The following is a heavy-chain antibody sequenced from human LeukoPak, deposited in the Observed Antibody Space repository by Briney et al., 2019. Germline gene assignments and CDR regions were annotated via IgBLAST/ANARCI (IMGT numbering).Heavy chain of an antibody. D-gene: IGHD3-16*01. CDR2: IYYTGNT. J-gene: IGHJ3*02. CDR1: GGSISTYY. CDR3: ARVGEGAFDI. Sequence: PSETLSLTCTVSGGSISTYYWSWIRQPPRKTLEWIGYIYYTGNTNYNPSLKSRVTISVDTSKNLFSLKLSSVTAADTAVYYCARVGEGAFDIWGQGTMVTVSS. V-gene: IGHV4-59*01.